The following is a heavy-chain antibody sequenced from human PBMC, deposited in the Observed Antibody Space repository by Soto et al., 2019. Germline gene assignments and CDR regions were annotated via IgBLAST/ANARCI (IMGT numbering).Heavy chain of an antibody. CDR3: ARNHQTGWYVIED. CDR2: VYHTGST. CDR1: GAPLSSGPW. Sequence: QVQLQESGPGLVKPSGTMSLTCAVSGAPLSSGPWWSWVRQAPGKGLEWIGEVYHTGSTNYSPSPTIRFNIPVEKSKNQCSLKLPSVTAADTAVYYCARNHQTGWYVIEDWGQGTLVTVSS. V-gene: IGHV4-4*02. J-gene: IGHJ4*02. D-gene: IGHD6-19*01.